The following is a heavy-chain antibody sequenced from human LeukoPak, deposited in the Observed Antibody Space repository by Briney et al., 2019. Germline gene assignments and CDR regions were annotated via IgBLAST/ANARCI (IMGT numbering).Heavy chain of an antibody. CDR1: GFTFSSYA. D-gene: IGHD6-19*01. J-gene: IGHJ4*02. Sequence: GGSLRLSCAASGFTFSSYAMSWVRQAPGQGLEWVSAISGSGGSTYYANSVKGRFTISRDNSKNTLYLQMNSRRAEDTAVYYCAKAIRFTYSSGNQDYWGQGTLFTVSS. CDR3: AKAIRFTYSSGNQDY. CDR2: ISGSGGST. V-gene: IGHV3-23*01.